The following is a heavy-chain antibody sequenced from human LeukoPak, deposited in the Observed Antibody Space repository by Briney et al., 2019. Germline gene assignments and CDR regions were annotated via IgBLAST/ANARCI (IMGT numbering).Heavy chain of an antibody. Sequence: GGSLRLSCAASGFTFNDYYMSWIRQAPGKGLEWVSAISDSGGGTYYADSVKGRFTISRDNSKNTLYLQMNSLRAEDTAVYYCAKAQVSRGYRNSFDQWGQGTLVTVSS. CDR1: GFTFNDYY. D-gene: IGHD5-24*01. J-gene: IGHJ4*02. CDR3: AKAQVSRGYRNSFDQ. CDR2: ISDSGGGT. V-gene: IGHV3-23*01.